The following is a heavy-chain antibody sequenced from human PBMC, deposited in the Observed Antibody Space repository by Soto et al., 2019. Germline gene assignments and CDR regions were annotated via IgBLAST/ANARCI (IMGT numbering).Heavy chain of an antibody. Sequence: PGGSLRLSCAASGFTFSSYGMHWVRQAPGKGLEWVAVIWYDGSNKYYADSVKGRFTISRDNSKNTLYLQMNSLRAEDTAVYYCARGIVGATSVGFQHWGQGTLVTV. CDR3: ARGIVGATSVGFQH. CDR2: IWYDGSNK. J-gene: IGHJ1*01. CDR1: GFTFSSYG. D-gene: IGHD1-26*01. V-gene: IGHV3-33*01.